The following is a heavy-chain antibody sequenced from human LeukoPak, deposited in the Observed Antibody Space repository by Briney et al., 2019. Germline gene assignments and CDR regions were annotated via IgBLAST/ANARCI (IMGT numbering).Heavy chain of an antibody. J-gene: IGHJ4*02. CDR1: GYTFTGYY. CDR2: ISAYSGNT. CDR3: ARDRETAFASIDY. Sequence: EASVKVSCKASGYTFTGYYMHWVRQAPGQGLEWMGWISAYSGNTNYAQKLQGRVTMTTDTSTSTAYMELRSLRSDDTAVYYCARDRETAFASIDYWGQGTLVTVSS. V-gene: IGHV1-18*04. D-gene: IGHD5-18*01.